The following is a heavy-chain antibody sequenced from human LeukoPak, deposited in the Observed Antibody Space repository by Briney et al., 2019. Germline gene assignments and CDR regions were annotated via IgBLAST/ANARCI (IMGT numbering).Heavy chain of an antibody. CDR3: ARDNIWAFDI. CDR1: GFTFTTYT. CDR2: ISGSGAYI. D-gene: IGHD2/OR15-2a*01. Sequence: TGGSLRLSCAASGFTFTTYTMNWVRQAPGKGLEWVSSISGSGAYIYYADSVKGRFTISRDDAKTSVYLQMNSLRDEDTAIYYCARDNIWAFDIWGQGTMVTVAS. J-gene: IGHJ3*02. V-gene: IGHV3-21*04.